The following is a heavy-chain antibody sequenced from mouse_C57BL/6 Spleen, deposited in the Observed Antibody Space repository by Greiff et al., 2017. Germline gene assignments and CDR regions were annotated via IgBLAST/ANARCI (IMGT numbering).Heavy chain of an antibody. CDR2: IDPSDSET. Sequence: VQLQESGAELVRPGSSVKLSCKASGYTFTSYWMHWVKQRPIQGLEWIGNIDPSDSETHYNQKFKDKATLTVDKSSSTAYMQLSSLTSEDSAVYYCAREGDDGYYFDYWGQGTTLTVSS. D-gene: IGHD2-3*01. CDR1: GYTFTSYW. J-gene: IGHJ2*01. CDR3: AREGDDGYYFDY. V-gene: IGHV1-52*01.